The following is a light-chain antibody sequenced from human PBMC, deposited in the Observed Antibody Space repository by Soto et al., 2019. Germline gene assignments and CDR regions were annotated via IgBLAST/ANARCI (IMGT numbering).Light chain of an antibody. V-gene: IGKV1-12*01. Sequence: DIQMTQSPSSLSASVGDRVTITCRASQSISSWLAWYQQKPGKAPKLLIYAASSLQSGVPSRFSGSGSGTDFTLTIISLQPEDFATYYCQQANSFPITFGQGTRLEIK. CDR2: AAS. CDR1: QSISSW. J-gene: IGKJ5*01. CDR3: QQANSFPIT.